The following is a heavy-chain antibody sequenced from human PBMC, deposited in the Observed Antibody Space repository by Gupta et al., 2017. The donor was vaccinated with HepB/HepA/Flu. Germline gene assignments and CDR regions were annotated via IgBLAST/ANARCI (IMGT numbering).Heavy chain of an antibody. D-gene: IGHD3-22*01. Sequence: EVQLVECGGCLVQPGRSLRLSCTASGFTLGDYAMSWVRQAPGQGLEWIGFIRSKADGGTTEYAASVKGRFTISRDDSKSIAYLQMNSLKTEDTAVYYCTRVNLVTMIVVEYFDYWGQGTLVTVSS. CDR1: GFTLGDYA. J-gene: IGHJ4*02. CDR2: IRSKADGGTT. V-gene: IGHV3-49*04. CDR3: TRVNLVTMIVVEYFDY.